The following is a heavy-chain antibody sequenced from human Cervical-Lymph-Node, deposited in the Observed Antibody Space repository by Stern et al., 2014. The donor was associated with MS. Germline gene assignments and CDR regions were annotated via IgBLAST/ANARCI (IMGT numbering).Heavy chain of an antibody. V-gene: IGHV5-51*01. CDR2: IYPRTSDT. CDR3: ARHGGPNWNHEAHNWFDP. Sequence: EVQLVESGAEVKKPGESLKISCKGSEYNFNTHWIAWVRQMPGKGLEWLGNIYPRTSDTRYNPSLQGQVSISADKSITTAYLHLSSLKASDSAMYYCARHGGPNWNHEAHNWFDPWGQGTLVTVSS. CDR1: EYNFNTHW. D-gene: IGHD1-14*01. J-gene: IGHJ5*02.